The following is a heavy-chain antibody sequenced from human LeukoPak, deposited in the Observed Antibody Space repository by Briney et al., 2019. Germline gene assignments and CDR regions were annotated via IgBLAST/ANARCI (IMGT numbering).Heavy chain of an antibody. CDR1: GYTFTSYD. D-gene: IGHD3-22*01. CDR3: ARYYHYYDSSGYSLSYLDY. CDR2: MNPNSGNT. Sequence: ASVKVSCKASGYTFTSYDISWVRQATGQGLEWMGWMNPNSGNTDYAQKLQGRVTMTTDTSTSTAYMELRSLRSDDTAVYYCARYYHYYDSSGYSLSYLDYWGQGTLVTVSS. V-gene: IGHV1-18*01. J-gene: IGHJ4*02.